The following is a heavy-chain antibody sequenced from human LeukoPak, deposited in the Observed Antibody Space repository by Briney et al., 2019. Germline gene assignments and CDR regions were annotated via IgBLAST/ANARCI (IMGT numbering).Heavy chain of an antibody. J-gene: IGHJ5*02. V-gene: IGHV3-7*01. CDR1: GFTFSSYR. Sequence: GGSLRLSCAASGFTFSSYRMSWVRQAPGKGLEWVANIKQDGSEKYYVDSVKGRFTISRDNAKNSLYLQMNSLRAEDTAVYYCARDYYGSGSYYTGPNWFDPWGQGTLVTVSS. CDR2: IKQDGSEK. CDR3: ARDYYGSGSYYTGPNWFDP. D-gene: IGHD3-10*01.